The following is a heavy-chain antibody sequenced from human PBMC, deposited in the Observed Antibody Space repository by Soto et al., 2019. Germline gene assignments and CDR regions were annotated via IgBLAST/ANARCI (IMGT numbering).Heavy chain of an antibody. J-gene: IGHJ4*02. V-gene: IGHV3-30*18. CDR3: AKDQASGQGSFDS. CDR2: ISYDGSNQ. CDR1: GFTFNIYG. Sequence: GGSLRLSCAASGFTFNIYGMHWVRQAPDRGLEWVALISYDGSNQYYADSVKGRSTISRDNSKNTLFLQMNSLRADDTAVYYCAKDQASGQGSFDSWGQGTLVTVSS.